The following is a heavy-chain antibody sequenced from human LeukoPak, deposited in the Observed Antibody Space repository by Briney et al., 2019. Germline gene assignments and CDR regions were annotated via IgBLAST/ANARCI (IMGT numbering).Heavy chain of an antibody. D-gene: IGHD3-10*01. CDR3: ARGKGFGVSWPNFDY. CDR2: IYYSGST. CDR1: GGSISSYY. V-gene: IGHV4-59*01. Sequence: SETLSLTCTVSGGSISSYYWSWIQQPPGKGLEWIGYIYYSGSTNYNPSLKSRVTISVDTSKNQFSLKLSSVTAADTAVYYCARGKGFGVSWPNFDYWGQGTLVTVSS. J-gene: IGHJ4*02.